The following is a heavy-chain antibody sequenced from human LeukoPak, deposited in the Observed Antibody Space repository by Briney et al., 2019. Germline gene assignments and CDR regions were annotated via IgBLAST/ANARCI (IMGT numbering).Heavy chain of an antibody. V-gene: IGHV3-33*06. CDR3: AKDWGYTTMVSYYFDY. Sequence: GGSLRLSCAASGFTFSGYGMHWVRQAPDKGLEWVAVIWYDGNNKYYADSVKGRFTISRDNSKNTLYLQMYSLRVEDTAVYYCAKDWGYTTMVSYYFDYWGQGALVTVSS. CDR1: GFTFSGYG. J-gene: IGHJ4*02. CDR2: IWYDGNNK. D-gene: IGHD5-18*01.